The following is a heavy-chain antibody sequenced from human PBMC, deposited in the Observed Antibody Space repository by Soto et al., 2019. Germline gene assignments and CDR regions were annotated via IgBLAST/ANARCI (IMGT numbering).Heavy chain of an antibody. CDR2: IIPIFGTA. Sequence: SVKVSCKASGGTFSSYAISWVRQAPGQGLEWMGGIIPIFGTANYAQKFQGRVTITADESTSTAYMELSSLRSEDTAVYYCARVYVVYAGYYYYYGMDVWGQGTTVTVSS. CDR1: GGTFSSYA. J-gene: IGHJ6*02. D-gene: IGHD3-10*02. V-gene: IGHV1-69*13. CDR3: ARVYVVYAGYYYYYGMDV.